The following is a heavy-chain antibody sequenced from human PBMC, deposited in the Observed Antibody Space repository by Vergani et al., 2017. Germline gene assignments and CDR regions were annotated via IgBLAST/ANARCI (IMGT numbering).Heavy chain of an antibody. Sequence: EVMLVQSGAEVKKPGESLKISCKYSESSFISNEIAWVRQMSGKGLQWMGNINPIDSKIAYSPSFQGQAIMSLDKSITTAYLQWRSLKASDTAIYYCTRDVPCGDGDWLHFDHWGQGTQVTVSS. D-gene: IGHD3-9*01. CDR2: INPIDSKI. J-gene: IGHJ4*02. V-gene: IGHV5-51*03. CDR1: ESSFISNE. CDR3: TRDVPCGDGDWLHFDH.